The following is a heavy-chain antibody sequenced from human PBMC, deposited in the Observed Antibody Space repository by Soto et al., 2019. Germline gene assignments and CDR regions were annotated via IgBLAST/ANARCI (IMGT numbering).Heavy chain of an antibody. CDR2: IYPGDSHT. V-gene: IGHV5-10-1*01. Sequence: GESLKISCKGSGYSFTTDWINGVRQMPGKGLEWRCKIYPGDSHTINSPAFQGRVTMAADKSINTAYLPWSSLNASDTGMYYCARPDSSGYSPGGDGFQIWGQATMVTVSS. CDR1: GYSFTTDW. CDR3: ARPDSSGYSPGGDGFQI. D-gene: IGHD3-22*01. J-gene: IGHJ3*02.